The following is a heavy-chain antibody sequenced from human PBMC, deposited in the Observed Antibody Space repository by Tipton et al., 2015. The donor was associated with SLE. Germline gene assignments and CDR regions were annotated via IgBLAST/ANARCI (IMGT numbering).Heavy chain of an antibody. Sequence: GLVKPSETLSLTCGVSGYSINSGFYWGWIRQPPGKGLEWIGRIYHSGITYYNPSLKSRVTISLDTSKNQFSLNLRSVTAADTALYYCARGQDLIEVAEGGAFDIWGQGTMVSASS. CDR3: ARGQDLIEVAEGGAFDI. J-gene: IGHJ3*02. D-gene: IGHD6-19*01. V-gene: IGHV4-38-2*01. CDR1: GYSINSGFY. CDR2: IYHSGIT.